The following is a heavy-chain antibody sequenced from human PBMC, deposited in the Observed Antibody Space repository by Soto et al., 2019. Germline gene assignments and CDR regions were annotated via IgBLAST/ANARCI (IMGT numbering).Heavy chain of an antibody. Sequence: EVQLVESGGGLVKPGGSLRLSCAVSGFSFSSYTMNWVRQAPGKGLEWVSSISSSGSHIYYRDSVKGRFTISRDNAKNSLYLQMNSLRVEDTAVYYCARGNYGDHSIFHWGQGTLVTVSS. CDR3: ARGNYGDHSIFH. D-gene: IGHD4-17*01. J-gene: IGHJ4*02. CDR1: GFSFSSYT. CDR2: ISSSGSHI. V-gene: IGHV3-21*01.